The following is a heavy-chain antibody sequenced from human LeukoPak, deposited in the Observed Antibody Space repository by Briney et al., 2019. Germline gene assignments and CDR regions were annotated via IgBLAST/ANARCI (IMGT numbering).Heavy chain of an antibody. J-gene: IGHJ4*02. D-gene: IGHD6-19*01. V-gene: IGHV3-48*01. CDR1: GFTFSSYS. CDR2: ISSSSSTI. CDR3: ARPPYSSGDTFDY. Sequence: GGSLRLSCAASGFTFSSYSMNWVRQAPGKGLEWVSYISSSSSTIYYADSVKGRFTISRDNAKNSLYLQMNSLRAEDTAVYYCARPPYSSGDTFDYWGQGTLVTVSS.